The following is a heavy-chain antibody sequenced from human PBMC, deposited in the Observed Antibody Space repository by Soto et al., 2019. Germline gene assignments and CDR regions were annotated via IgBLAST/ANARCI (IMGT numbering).Heavy chain of an antibody. CDR1: GFTFSSYA. D-gene: IGHD3-22*01. CDR3: AKETLTHYYDSSGYYHNPFDY. V-gene: IGHV3-23*01. CDR2: ISGSGGST. Sequence: GGSLRLSCAASGFTFSSYAMSWVRQAPGKGLEWVSAISGSGGSTYYADSVKGRFTISRDNSKNTLYLQMNSLRAEDTAVYYCAKETLTHYYDSSGYYHNPFDYWDQGTLVTVSS. J-gene: IGHJ4*02.